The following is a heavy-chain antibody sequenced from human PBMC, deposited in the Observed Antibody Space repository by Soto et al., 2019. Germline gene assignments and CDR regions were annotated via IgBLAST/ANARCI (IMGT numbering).Heavy chain of an antibody. V-gene: IGHV3-23*01. D-gene: IGHD2-15*01. J-gene: IGHJ4*02. CDR2: MHGSGGDT. CDR1: GFTFSLCA. CDR3: GMGHRNPYSSIDF. Sequence: EVQVLESGGGLVQPGGSLRLSCAASGFTFSLCAMSWVRQAPGKGLEWVSSMHGSGGDTYYADSVKGRFTISRDNSKNALFPQINSLRVDDTAIYVCGMGHRNPYSSIDFWCQGALVTVSS.